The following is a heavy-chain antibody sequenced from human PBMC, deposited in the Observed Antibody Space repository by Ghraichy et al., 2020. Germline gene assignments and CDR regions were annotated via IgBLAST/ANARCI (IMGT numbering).Heavy chain of an antibody. CDR2: ISTSSGTI. D-gene: IGHD4/OR15-4a*01. J-gene: IGHJ5*02. CDR3: VRIPNGATYPNWFDP. Sequence: GESLNISCAASGFTFSNYNMNWVRQAPGKGLEWLSYISTSSGTIYYADSVKGRFTISRDNAKNSLYLQMNSLRDEDTAVYYCVRIPNGATYPNWFDPWGQGTLVTVSS. CDR1: GFTFSNYN. V-gene: IGHV3-48*02.